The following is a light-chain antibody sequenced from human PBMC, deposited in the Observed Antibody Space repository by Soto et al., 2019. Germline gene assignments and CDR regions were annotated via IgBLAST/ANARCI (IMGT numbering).Light chain of an antibody. V-gene: IGKV3-11*01. Sequence: TLSCRASQSVSSYLAWYQQKPGQAPRLLIYDTSNRATGVPARFSGSGSGTDFTLTISSLEPEDFAVYYCQQRSNWPPITFGQGTRLEIK. J-gene: IGKJ5*01. CDR2: DTS. CDR3: QQRSNWPPIT. CDR1: QSVSSY.